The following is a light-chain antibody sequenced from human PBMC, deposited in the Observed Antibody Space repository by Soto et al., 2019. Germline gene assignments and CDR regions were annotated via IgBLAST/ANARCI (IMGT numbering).Light chain of an antibody. Sequence: EILMTQSPDSLSVSPGETATLACRASQSLNPDLAWYQQKPGQAPRLLLYGASTSAPGISTRCSGGGSGTEFTLTISGLQSEDSAVYYCQQYKSWPPLSFGEGTRLEI. V-gene: IGKV3-15*01. CDR1: QSLNPD. J-gene: IGKJ5*01. CDR3: QQYKSWPPLS. CDR2: GAS.